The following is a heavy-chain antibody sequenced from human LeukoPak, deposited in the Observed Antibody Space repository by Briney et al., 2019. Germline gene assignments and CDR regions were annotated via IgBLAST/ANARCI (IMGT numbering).Heavy chain of an antibody. CDR1: GFTFSSYA. Sequence: PGGSLRLSSAASGFTFSSYAMSWVRQAPGKGLEWVSSIGGSGGSTYYADSVKGRFTISRDNSKNTLFLQMNSLRAEDTAVFYCAKASSGWYFDPFDYWGQGTLVTVSS. D-gene: IGHD6-19*01. V-gene: IGHV3-23*01. CDR2: IGGSGGST. J-gene: IGHJ4*02. CDR3: AKASSGWYFDPFDY.